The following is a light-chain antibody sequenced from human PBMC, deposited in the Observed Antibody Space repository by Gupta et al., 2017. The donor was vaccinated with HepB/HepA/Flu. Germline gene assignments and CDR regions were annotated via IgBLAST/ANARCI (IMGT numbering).Light chain of an antibody. CDR3: RQALQTPHT. V-gene: IGKV2-28*01. CDR2: CSS. J-gene: IGKJ4*01. Sequence: DIVMTQSPLSLPVTPGESASNACRSSQSLLHSDGNSYLDWYLQKPGQSPQLLIYCSSKRASGVPDRFSGSGSGTDFSLEISRVEAEDVGVYYCRQALQTPHTFGGGTKVEIK. CDR1: QSLLHSDGNSY.